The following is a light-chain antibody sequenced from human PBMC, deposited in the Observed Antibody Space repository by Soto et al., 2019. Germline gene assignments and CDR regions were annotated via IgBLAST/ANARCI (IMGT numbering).Light chain of an antibody. V-gene: IGKV3-20*01. Sequence: EIVLTQSPGTLSLSPGERATLSCRASQSVSSSYLAWYQQKPGQAPRLLIYGASSRATGIPDRFSGSGSGTDFTLTISRLEPDDIAVYYCQQYGSSPRLTFGGGTKVEIK. CDR3: QQYGSSPRLT. CDR1: QSVSSSY. CDR2: GAS. J-gene: IGKJ4*01.